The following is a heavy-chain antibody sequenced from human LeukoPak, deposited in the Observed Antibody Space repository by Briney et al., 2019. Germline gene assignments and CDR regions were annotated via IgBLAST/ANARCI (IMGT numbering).Heavy chain of an antibody. V-gene: IGHV3-15*01. J-gene: IGHJ4*02. CDR2: INTKTDGATT. CDR3: TTEFWYYFNN. D-gene: IGHD3-3*01. Sequence: GGSLRLSCAGSGFTFSGTWLNWVRQVPGQGLEWVARINTKTDGATTTYGAPVKGRFTISRDDSKSTLYLDMNSLKTEDTAVYYCTTEFWYYFNNWGQGTLVTVSS. CDR1: GFTFSGTW.